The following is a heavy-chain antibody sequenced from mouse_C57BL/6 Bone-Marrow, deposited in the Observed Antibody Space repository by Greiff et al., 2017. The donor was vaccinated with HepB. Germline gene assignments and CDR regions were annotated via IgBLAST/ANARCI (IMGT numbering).Heavy chain of an antibody. D-gene: IGHD1-1*01. CDR3: SRRAVVEGYAMDY. J-gene: IGHJ4*01. CDR1: GFTFSDYG. CDR2: ISSGSSTS. V-gene: IGHV5-17*01. Sequence: EVQLVESGGGLVKPGGSLKLSCAASGFTFSDYGMHWVRQAPEKGLEWVAYISSGSSTSYYADTVKGRFTISRDNANNTLFLQMTRLRSEDTAMYYCSRRAVVEGYAMDYWGQGTSVTVSS.